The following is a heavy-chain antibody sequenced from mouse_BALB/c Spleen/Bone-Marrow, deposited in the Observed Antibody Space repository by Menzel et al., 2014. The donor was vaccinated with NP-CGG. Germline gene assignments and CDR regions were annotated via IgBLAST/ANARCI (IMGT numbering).Heavy chain of an antibody. CDR2: IRYSDST. J-gene: IGHJ4*01. V-gene: IGHV3-1*02. Sequence: EVQLQQSGPDLVKPSQSLSLTCSVTGYSITSGYNWHWIRQFPGNKLEWMGYIRYSDSTSYNPSLKSRISITRDTSKNQFFLQLDTVTTEDTATYYCARGTYGAMDYWGQGTSVTVSS. CDR3: ARGTYGAMDY. CDR1: GYSITSGYN. D-gene: IGHD5-1*01.